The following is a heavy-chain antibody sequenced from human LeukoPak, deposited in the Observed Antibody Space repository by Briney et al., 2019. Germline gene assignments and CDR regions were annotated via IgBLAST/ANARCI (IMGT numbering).Heavy chain of an antibody. Sequence: PSETLSLTCTVSGGSISSYYWSWIRQPPGKGLEWIGYIYYSGSTNYNPSLKSRVTISVDTSKNQFSLKLSSLTAADTAVYYCARDVGEATRYYDSSGYLGDAFDIWGQGTMVTVSS. CDR3: ARDVGEATRYYDSSGYLGDAFDI. V-gene: IGHV4-59*01. CDR2: IYYSGST. D-gene: IGHD3-22*01. J-gene: IGHJ3*02. CDR1: GGSISSYY.